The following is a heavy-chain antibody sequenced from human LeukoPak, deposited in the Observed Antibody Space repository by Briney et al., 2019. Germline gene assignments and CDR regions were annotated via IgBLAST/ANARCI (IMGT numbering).Heavy chain of an antibody. CDR3: ARHYDGGVPAAIAF. CDR2: IYYSGST. CDR1: GGSISSSSYY. D-gene: IGHD2-2*02. V-gene: IGHV4-39*01. Sequence: SETLSLTCTVSGGSISSSSYYWGWIRQPPGKGLEWIGSIYYSGSTYYNPSLKSRVTLSVDTSKNQFSLKLSSVTAADTAVYYCARHYDGGVPAAIAFWGQGTLVTVSS. J-gene: IGHJ4*02.